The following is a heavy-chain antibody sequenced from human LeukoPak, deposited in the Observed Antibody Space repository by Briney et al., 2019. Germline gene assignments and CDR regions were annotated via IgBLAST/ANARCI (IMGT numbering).Heavy chain of an antibody. Sequence: GGSLRLSCAASGFTFSSYAMSWVRQTPGKGLEWVSSITSSGGSAFYADSVKGRFTFSRDNSKNTLYLQMNSLRAEDTAVYYCAKESIAEENWGQGTLVTVSS. CDR3: AKESIAEEN. J-gene: IGHJ4*02. V-gene: IGHV3-23*01. CDR2: ITSSGGSA. CDR1: GFTFSSYA. D-gene: IGHD6-6*01.